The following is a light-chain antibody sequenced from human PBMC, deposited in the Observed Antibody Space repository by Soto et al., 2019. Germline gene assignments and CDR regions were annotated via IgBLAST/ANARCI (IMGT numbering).Light chain of an antibody. J-gene: IGKJ5*01. CDR3: QQYGSSPIT. CDR1: QSVTNRY. CDR2: GAS. Sequence: EIVLTQSPGTLSLSPGERATLSCRASQSVTNRYLAWYQQKQGQAPRLFIYGASNRATGIPDRFSGSGSGTDFTLTISRLEPEDFAVYYCQQYGSSPITFGQGPRLEIK. V-gene: IGKV3-20*01.